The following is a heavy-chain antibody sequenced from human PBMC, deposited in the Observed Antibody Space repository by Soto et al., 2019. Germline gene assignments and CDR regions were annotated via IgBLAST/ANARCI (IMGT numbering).Heavy chain of an antibody. J-gene: IGHJ4*02. D-gene: IGHD3-16*01. V-gene: IGHV3-33*05. Sequence: QVHLVESGGGVVQPGTSLRLSCVGSGFTFRSYVIHWVRQAPGKGLEWVALTSYDGSNNFYGDSVKGRFTISRHNSGNTVELQMDSLRFEDTALYYCARWGTTGGLDVWGQGTLVSVSS. CDR3: ARWGTTGGLDV. CDR1: GFTFRSYV. CDR2: TSYDGSNN.